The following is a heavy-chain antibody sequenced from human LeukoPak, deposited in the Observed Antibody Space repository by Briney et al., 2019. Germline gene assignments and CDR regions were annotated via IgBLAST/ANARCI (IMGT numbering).Heavy chain of an antibody. CDR2: ISSSGNTT. CDR3: ARDGGSSWYFDY. D-gene: IGHD6-13*01. Sequence: GGSLRLSCAASGFTFSDYYMSWIRQAPGKGLECVSYISSSGNTTYHADSVKGRFTIPRDNAKNSLYLQMSSLRAEDTAVYYCARDGGSSWYFDYWGQGTLVTVSS. J-gene: IGHJ4*02. CDR1: GFTFSDYY. V-gene: IGHV3-11*04.